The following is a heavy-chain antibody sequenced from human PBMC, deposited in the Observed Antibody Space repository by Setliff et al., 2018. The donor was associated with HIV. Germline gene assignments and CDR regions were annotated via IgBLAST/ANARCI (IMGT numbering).Heavy chain of an antibody. CDR3: ARDALADPGTLSYSYYMDV. CDR1: GFSFNSHG. CDR2: IGPLSGFK. V-gene: IGHV3-21*06. Sequence: GSLRLSCVASGFSFNSHGMHWVRQAPGKGLEWVSYIGPLSGFKIYADSVKGRFTISRDSAKSSLYLQMHSLTAEDTAMYYCARDALADPGTLSYSYYMDVWGKGTTVTVSS. D-gene: IGHD6-13*01. J-gene: IGHJ6*03.